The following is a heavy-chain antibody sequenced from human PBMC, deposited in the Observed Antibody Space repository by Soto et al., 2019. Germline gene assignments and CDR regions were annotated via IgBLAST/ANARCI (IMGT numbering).Heavy chain of an antibody. CDR2: IYPGDSDT. V-gene: IGHV5-51*01. J-gene: IGHJ6*02. Sequence: GESLKISCKGSGYSFTSYWIGWVRQMTGKGLEWMGIIYPGDSDTRYSPSFQGQVTISADKSISTAYLQWSSLKASDTAMYYCAIRGYSGYDLYGMDVWGQGTTVTVSS. CDR1: GYSFTSYW. D-gene: IGHD5-12*01. CDR3: AIRGYSGYDLYGMDV.